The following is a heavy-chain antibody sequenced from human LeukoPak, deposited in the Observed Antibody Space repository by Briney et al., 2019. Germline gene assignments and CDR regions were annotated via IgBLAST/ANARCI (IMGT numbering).Heavy chain of an antibody. V-gene: IGHV3-23*01. CDR2: VSGSGGTT. Sequence: GGSLRLSCAASGFIFSSDAMNWVRQAPGKGLGWVSGVSGSGGTTVYADSVKGRFTISRDNAKNSLYLQMNSLRDGDTAVYYCARDDDSSGPFNYWGQGTLVTVSS. CDR1: GFIFSSDA. J-gene: IGHJ4*02. CDR3: ARDDDSSGPFNY. D-gene: IGHD3-22*01.